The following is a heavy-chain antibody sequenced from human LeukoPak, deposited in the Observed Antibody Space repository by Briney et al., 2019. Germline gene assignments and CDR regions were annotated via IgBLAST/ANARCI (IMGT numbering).Heavy chain of an antibody. J-gene: IGHJ3*01. Sequence: GGSLRLSCAASGFTFSNYAIIWVRQAPGKGLEWVSAIVADGGDRYADSVKGRFTVSRDNSKNTLYLQMSGLTAEDTAVYFCARDPNGDYIGAFDFRGQGTKVIVSS. CDR1: GFTFSNYA. CDR2: IVADGGD. CDR3: ARDPNGDYIGAFDF. V-gene: IGHV3-23*01. D-gene: IGHD4-17*01.